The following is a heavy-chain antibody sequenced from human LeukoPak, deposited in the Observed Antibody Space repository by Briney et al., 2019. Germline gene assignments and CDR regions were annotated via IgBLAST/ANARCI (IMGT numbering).Heavy chain of an antibody. CDR3: ASRGYSYGPVNY. CDR2: IYYSGST. V-gene: IGHV4-59*08. D-gene: IGHD5-18*01. CDR1: GGSISSYY. Sequence: PSETLSLTCTVSGGSISSYYWSWIRQPPGKGLEWIGYIYYSGSTNYNPSLKSRVTISVDTSKNQFSLKLSSMTAADTAVYYCASRGYSYGPVNYWGQGTLVTVSS. J-gene: IGHJ4*02.